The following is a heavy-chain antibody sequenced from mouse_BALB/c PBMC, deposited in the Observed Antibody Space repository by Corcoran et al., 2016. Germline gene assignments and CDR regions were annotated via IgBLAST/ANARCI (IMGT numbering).Heavy chain of an antibody. D-gene: IGHD3-1*01. Sequence: QIQLVQSGPALKKPGETVKISCKASGYTFTNYGMNWVKQAPGKGLKWMGWINTYTGETTYADDFKGRFAFSLETSASTAYWQINNLKNEDMATYFCARGSSGYDYWGQGTTLTVSS. V-gene: IGHV9-1*02. CDR3: ARGSSGYDY. CDR1: GYTFTNYG. CDR2: INTYTGET. J-gene: IGHJ2*01.